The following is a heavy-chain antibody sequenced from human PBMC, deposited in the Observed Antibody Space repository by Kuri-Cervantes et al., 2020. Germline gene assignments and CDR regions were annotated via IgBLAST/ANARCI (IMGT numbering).Heavy chain of an antibody. V-gene: IGHV1-2*04. CDR1: GYTFTSYG. D-gene: IGHD3-10*01. Sequence: ASVKVSCKASGYTFTSYGISWVRQAPGQGLEWMGWINPSSGGTNYAQKFQGWVTMTRDTSISTAYMELSRLRSDDTAVYYCASDYDCSGRPIYGIDVWGQGTTVTVSS. J-gene: IGHJ6*02. CDR2: INPSSGGT. CDR3: ASDYDCSGRPIYGIDV.